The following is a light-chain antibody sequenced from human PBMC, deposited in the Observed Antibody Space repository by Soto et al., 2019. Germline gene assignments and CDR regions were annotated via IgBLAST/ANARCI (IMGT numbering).Light chain of an antibody. CDR2: GAT. Sequence: DIQITQSPASLSSFVLDRVTIICRASPTISNYLNWYQQKPGKAPKVLIYGATRLQSGVPSRFSGSGVGTDSTLTISSLQPEDFATYYCQQSYSSPFTFGPGTKVDIK. J-gene: IGKJ3*01. CDR3: QQSYSSPFT. V-gene: IGKV1-39*01. CDR1: PTISNY.